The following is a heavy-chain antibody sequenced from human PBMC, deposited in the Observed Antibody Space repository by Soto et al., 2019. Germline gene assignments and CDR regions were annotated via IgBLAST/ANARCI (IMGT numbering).Heavy chain of an antibody. D-gene: IGHD2-8*02. CDR3: ANLARVLHHNWFDP. J-gene: IGHJ5*02. Sequence: ASVKVSCKASGYTFTSYGISWVRQAPGQGLEWMGWISAYNGNTNYAQKLQGRVTMTTDTSTSTAYMELRSLRSDDTAVYYCANLARVLHHNWFDPWDQGTLVTVSS. CDR2: ISAYNGNT. CDR1: GYTFTSYG. V-gene: IGHV1-18*01.